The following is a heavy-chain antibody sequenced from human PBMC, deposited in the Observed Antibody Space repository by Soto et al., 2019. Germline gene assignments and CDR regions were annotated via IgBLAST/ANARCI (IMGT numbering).Heavy chain of an antibody. D-gene: IGHD3-22*01. CDR3: AGLYPYDSSGYHLAY. CDR1: GGSFSGYY. J-gene: IGHJ4*02. CDR2: INHSGST. V-gene: IGHV4-34*01. Sequence: ASETLSLTCAVYGGSFSGYYWSWIRQPPGKGLDWIGEINHSGSTYYNPSLGSRVTISLDTSKNQFSLRLSSVTAADTAVFYCAGLYPYDSSGYHLAYWGQGSLVTVSS.